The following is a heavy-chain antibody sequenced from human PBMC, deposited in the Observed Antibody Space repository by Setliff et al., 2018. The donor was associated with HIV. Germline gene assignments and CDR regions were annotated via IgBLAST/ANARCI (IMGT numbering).Heavy chain of an antibody. CDR3: ARGFRSGRIFGIDY. D-gene: IGHD3-3*01. CDR1: GYSISSGYY. V-gene: IGHV4-38-2*02. CDR2: IHQSGST. J-gene: IGHJ4*02. Sequence: SETLSLTCTVSGYSISSGYYWGWLRQPPGKGLEWIGSIHQSGSTYYNPSLTSRVTISVDKSKNQFSLKLSSVSAADTAVYYCARGFRSGRIFGIDYWGQGTLVTVSS.